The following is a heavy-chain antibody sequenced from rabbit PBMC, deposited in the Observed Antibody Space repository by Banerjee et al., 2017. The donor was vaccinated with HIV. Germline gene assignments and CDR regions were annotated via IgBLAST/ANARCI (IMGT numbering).Heavy chain of an antibody. CDR2: IYGGKGST. CDR1: GFDFSYYN. Sequence: QLKETGGGLVQPGGSLTLSCKASGFDFSYYNIGWVRQAPGKGLEWIGIIYGGKGSTDYASWVNGRFTISSDNAQNTVDLQMNSLTAADTATYFCARSSGWGADFNLRGQGTLVTVS. CDR3: ARSSGWGADFNL. V-gene: IGHV1S7*01. J-gene: IGHJ4*01. D-gene: IGHD4-1*01.